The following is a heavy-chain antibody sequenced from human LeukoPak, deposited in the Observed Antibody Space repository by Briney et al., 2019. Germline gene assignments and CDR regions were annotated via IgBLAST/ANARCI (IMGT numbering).Heavy chain of an antibody. CDR2: INTNTGNP. CDR3: ARLQSSGYYENFDY. J-gene: IGHJ4*02. CDR1: GYTFTSYA. D-gene: IGHD3-22*01. Sequence: ASVKVSFTASGYTFTSYAMNWVRQAPGQGLEWMGWINTNTGNPTYAQGFTGRFVFSLDTSVSTAYLQISSLKAEDTAVYYCARLQSSGYYENFDYWGQGTLVTVSS. V-gene: IGHV7-4-1*02.